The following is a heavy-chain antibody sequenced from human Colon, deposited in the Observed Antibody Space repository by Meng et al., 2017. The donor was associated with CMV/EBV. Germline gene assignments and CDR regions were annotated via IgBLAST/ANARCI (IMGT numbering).Heavy chain of an antibody. J-gene: IGHJ4*02. CDR3: ARFASVGY. CDR2: IKKDGSEK. D-gene: IGHD2-2*01. Sequence: GESLKISCVASGFTFSSYWMTWVRQAPGKGLEWVANIKKDGSEKYYVDSVKGRFTISRDNAKNSLDLQMNNLSPEDTAMYYCARFASVGYWGQGTLVTVSS. CDR1: GFTFSSYW. V-gene: IGHV3-7*03.